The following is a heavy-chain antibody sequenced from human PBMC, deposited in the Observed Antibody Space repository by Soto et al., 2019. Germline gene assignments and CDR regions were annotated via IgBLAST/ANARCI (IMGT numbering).Heavy chain of an antibody. CDR2: INPNSGDT. V-gene: IGHV1-2*04. Sequence: GASVKVSCKASGYTFTGYYMHWVRQAPGQGLEWMGWINPNSGDTNYAQKFQGWVTMTRDTSISTAYMELSRLRSDDTAVYYCARSGGDTAMARHDANWFDPWGQGTLVTVSS. J-gene: IGHJ5*02. D-gene: IGHD5-18*01. CDR1: GYTFTGYY. CDR3: ARSGGDTAMARHDANWFDP.